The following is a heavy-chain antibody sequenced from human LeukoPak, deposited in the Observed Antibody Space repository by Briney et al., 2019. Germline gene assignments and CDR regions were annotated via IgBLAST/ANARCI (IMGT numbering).Heavy chain of an antibody. CDR3: VRENHGSFDY. V-gene: IGHV3-21*01. D-gene: IGHD1-14*01. Sequence: GGSPRLSCAASGFSFSTYYVNWVRQAPGKGLEWVSCISSSSTYIYYSDSVRGRFAISRDNAKNSLYLQMNSLRAEDTAVYYCVRENHGSFDYWGQGSLVTVSS. J-gene: IGHJ4*02. CDR1: GFSFSTYY. CDR2: ISSSSTYI.